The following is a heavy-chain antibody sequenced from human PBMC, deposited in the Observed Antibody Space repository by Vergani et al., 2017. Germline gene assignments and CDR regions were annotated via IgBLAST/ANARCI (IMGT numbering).Heavy chain of an antibody. Sequence: QVQLQESGPGLVKPSQTLSLTRTVSGGSISSGGYYWSWIRQHPGKGLEWIGYIYYSGSTYYNPSLKSRVTISVDTSKNQFSLKLSSVTAADTAVYYCARYLIAAADFDWFDPWGQGTLVTVSS. J-gene: IGHJ5*02. D-gene: IGHD6-13*01. CDR3: ARYLIAAADFDWFDP. CDR2: IYYSGST. V-gene: IGHV4-31*03. CDR1: GGSISSGGYY.